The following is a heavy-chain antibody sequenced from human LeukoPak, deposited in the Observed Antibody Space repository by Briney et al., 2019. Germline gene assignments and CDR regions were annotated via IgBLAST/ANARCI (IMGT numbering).Heavy chain of an antibody. J-gene: IGHJ4*02. CDR2: INQDGSEK. D-gene: IGHD6-13*01. CDR3: ARAGTAGSVDY. V-gene: IGHV3-7*01. Sequence: PGGSLRLSCAASGFSFRNYWMSWVRQAPGKGLEWVANINQDGSEKYYVDSVKGRFTISRDNAKNSLCLQMDSLRAEDTAVYYCARAGTAGSVDYWGQGTLVTVSS. CDR1: GFSFRNYW.